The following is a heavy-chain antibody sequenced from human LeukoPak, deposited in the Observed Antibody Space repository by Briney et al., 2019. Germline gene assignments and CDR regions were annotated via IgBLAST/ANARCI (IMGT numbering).Heavy chain of an antibody. V-gene: IGHV3-30*18. J-gene: IGHJ6*03. Sequence: GGSLRLSRAASGFTFSSYGMHWVRQAPGKGLEWVAVISYDGSNKDYADSVKGRFTISRDNSKNTLYLQMNSLRAEDTAVYYCAKDPRRGYSYGHAKRTYMDVWGKGTTVTVSS. CDR1: GFTFSSYG. CDR3: AKDPRRGYSYGHAKRTYMDV. CDR2: ISYDGSNK. D-gene: IGHD5-18*01.